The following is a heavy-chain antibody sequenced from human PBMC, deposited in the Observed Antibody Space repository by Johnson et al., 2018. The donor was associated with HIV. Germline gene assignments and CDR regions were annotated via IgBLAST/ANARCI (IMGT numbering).Heavy chain of an antibody. CDR3: ARERGISGAFDI. CDR1: GFTFSSYA. D-gene: IGHD3-10*01. CDR2: IYSDGST. Sequence: MQLVESGGGLVQPGGSLRLSCAASGFTFSSYAMSWVRQAPGKGLEWVSVIYSDGSTYYADSVKGRFSISRDNSKNTLYLQMNSLRAEDTAVYYCARERGISGAFDIWGQGTMVTVS. J-gene: IGHJ3*02. V-gene: IGHV3-66*01.